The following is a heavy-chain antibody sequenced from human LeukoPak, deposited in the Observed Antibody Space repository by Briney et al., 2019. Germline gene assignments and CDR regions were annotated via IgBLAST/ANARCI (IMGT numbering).Heavy chain of an antibody. CDR3: ARHIPKLGRLGYDFDY. V-gene: IGHV4-4*07. J-gene: IGHJ4*02. Sequence: SESLSLTCAASGGSFSSYYRSWIRQPAGKGLEWISRIYTSGSTNYNPSLKSLVTMSVDTSKNQFSLKLSSVTAADTDVYYCARHIPKLGRLGYDFDYWGQGTLVTVSS. D-gene: IGHD7-27*01. CDR2: IYTSGST. CDR1: GGSFSSYY.